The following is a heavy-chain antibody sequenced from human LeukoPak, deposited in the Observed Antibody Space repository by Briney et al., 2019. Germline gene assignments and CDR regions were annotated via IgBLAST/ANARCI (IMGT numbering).Heavy chain of an antibody. CDR2: ISGSGGST. CDR3: AKGKYYYDSSGYYPSSHNWFDP. CDR1: GFTFSSYA. J-gene: IGHJ5*02. Sequence: GGSLRLSCAASGFTFSSYAMSWVRQAPGKGLEWVSAISGSGGSTYYTDSVKGRFTISRDNSKNTLYLQMNSLRAEDTAVYYCAKGKYYYDSSGYYPSSHNWFDPWGQGTLVTVSS. V-gene: IGHV3-23*01. D-gene: IGHD3-22*01.